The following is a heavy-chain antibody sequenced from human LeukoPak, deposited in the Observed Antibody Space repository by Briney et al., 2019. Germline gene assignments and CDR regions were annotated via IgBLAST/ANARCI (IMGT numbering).Heavy chain of an antibody. D-gene: IGHD3-16*01. CDR2: ICSGDST. CDR3: ARVWGTVSLDY. V-gene: IGHV3-66*01. Sequence: GGSLRLSCAASGFTVSSNYMSWVRQAPGKGLEWVSVICSGDSTYYADSVKGRFTISRDNSKNTLYLQMNSLRAEDTAVYFCARVWGTVSLDYWGQGTLVTVSS. CDR1: GFTVSSNY. J-gene: IGHJ4*02.